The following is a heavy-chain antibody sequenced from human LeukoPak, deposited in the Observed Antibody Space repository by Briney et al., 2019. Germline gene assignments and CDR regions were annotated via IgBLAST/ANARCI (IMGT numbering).Heavy chain of an antibody. J-gene: IGHJ4*02. D-gene: IGHD3-3*01. CDR3: ARAAGFLEWLSPIDY. V-gene: IGHV1-69*13. Sequence: ASVKVSCKASGGTFSSYAISWVRQAPGQGLEWMGGIIPIFGTANYAQKFQGRVTITADESPSTAYMELRSLRSEDTAVYYCARAAGFLEWLSPIDYWGQGTLVTVSS. CDR1: GGTFSSYA. CDR2: IIPIFGTA.